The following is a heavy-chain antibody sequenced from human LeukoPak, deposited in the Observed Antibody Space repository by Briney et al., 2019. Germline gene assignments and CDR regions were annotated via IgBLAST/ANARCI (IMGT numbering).Heavy chain of an antibody. CDR3: ASYGDYNDAFNI. J-gene: IGHJ3*02. D-gene: IGHD4-17*01. CDR1: GFTFSSYS. CDR2: ISSSSSYI. Sequence: GGSLRLSCAASGFTFSSYSMNWVRQAPGKGLEWVSSISSSSSYIYYADSVKDRFTISRDNAKNSLYLQMNSLRAEDTAVYYCASYGDYNDAFNIWGQGTMVTVSS. V-gene: IGHV3-21*01.